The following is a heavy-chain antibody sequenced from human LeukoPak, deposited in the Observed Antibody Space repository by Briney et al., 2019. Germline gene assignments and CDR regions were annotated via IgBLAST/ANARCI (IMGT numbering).Heavy chain of an antibody. V-gene: IGHV4-39*07. CDR2: VHYSGST. D-gene: IGHD3-22*01. Sequence: SETLSLTCTVSGGSISSNSYYWAGSQPPGKGLEWIGSVHYSGSTYYNPSLKSRVTISVDTSKNQFSLKLSSVTAADTAVYYCARDGRSDYYYDSSGNFDYWGQGTLVTVSS. CDR1: GGSISSNSYY. J-gene: IGHJ4*02. CDR3: ARDGRSDYYYDSSGNFDY.